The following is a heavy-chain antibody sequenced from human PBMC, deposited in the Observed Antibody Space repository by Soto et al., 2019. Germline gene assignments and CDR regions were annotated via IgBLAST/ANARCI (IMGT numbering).Heavy chain of an antibody. CDR2: IYTTGST. J-gene: IGHJ5*02. V-gene: IGHV4-4*07. CDR3: ARVGMVGIVLGSWFDP. D-gene: IGHD6-19*01. Sequence: SETLSLTCTASGGSISSYYWSWIRQPAGKGLEWIGRIYTTGSTNYNPSLKSRVTMSVDTSKNHFSLKLRSVTAADTAVYYCARVGMVGIVLGSWFDPWGQGALVTVSS. CDR1: GGSISSYY.